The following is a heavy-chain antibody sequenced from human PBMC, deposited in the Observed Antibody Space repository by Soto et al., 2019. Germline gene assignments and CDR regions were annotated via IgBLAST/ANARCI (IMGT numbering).Heavy chain of an antibody. V-gene: IGHV1-18*01. D-gene: IGHD6-13*01. Sequence: GASVKVSCKASGYTFTSYGISWVRQAPGQGLEWMGGISPYIGKTNYAQRLPDRVTVTTDESTSTAYMELSSLRSDDTAVYYCARGPWGIMLDYGMDVWGQGTTVTVSS. CDR3: ARGPWGIMLDYGMDV. CDR2: ISPYIGKT. CDR1: GYTFTSYG. J-gene: IGHJ6*02.